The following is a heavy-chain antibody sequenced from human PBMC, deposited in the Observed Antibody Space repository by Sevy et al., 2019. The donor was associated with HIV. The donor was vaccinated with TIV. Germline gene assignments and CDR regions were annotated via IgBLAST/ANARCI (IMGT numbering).Heavy chain of an antibody. Sequence: GGSVRLSCAASGFTFSSYAMHWVRQAPGKGLEWMSVISSNGNNKYYADSVKGRFTISRDNSKNTLFLQMNSLRPEDTAMYYCAREGPRGYYFDYWGQGTLVTVSS. CDR1: GFTFSSYA. D-gene: IGHD3-3*01. CDR2: ISSNGNNK. V-gene: IGHV3-30-3*01. J-gene: IGHJ4*02. CDR3: AREGPRGYYFDY.